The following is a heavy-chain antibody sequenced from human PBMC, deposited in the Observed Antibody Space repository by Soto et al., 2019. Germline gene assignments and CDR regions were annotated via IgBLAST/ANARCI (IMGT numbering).Heavy chain of an antibody. D-gene: IGHD6-13*01. CDR2: ISSSSSTI. J-gene: IGHJ5*02. CDR3: AKEAHIAAADWFDP. V-gene: IGHV3-48*01. Sequence: GGSLRLSCAASGFTFSSYSMNWVRQAPGKGLEWVSYISSSSSTIYYADSVKGRFTISRDNSKNTLYLQMNSLRAEDTAVYYCAKEAHIAAADWFDPWGQGTLVTVSS. CDR1: GFTFSSYS.